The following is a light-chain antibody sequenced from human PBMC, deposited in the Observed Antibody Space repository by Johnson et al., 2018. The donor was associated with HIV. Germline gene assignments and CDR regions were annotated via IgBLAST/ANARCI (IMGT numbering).Light chain of an antibody. Sequence: QSVLTQPPSVSAAPGQKVTISCSGSSSNIGSNYVSWYQQFPGTAPKLLIYENDKRPSGIPDRFSGSKSGTSAALAISGLQAEDEADYFCATWDDSLNGLYVFGTGTKVTVL. CDR2: END. CDR1: SSNIGSNY. V-gene: IGLV1-51*02. CDR3: ATWDDSLNGLYV. J-gene: IGLJ1*01.